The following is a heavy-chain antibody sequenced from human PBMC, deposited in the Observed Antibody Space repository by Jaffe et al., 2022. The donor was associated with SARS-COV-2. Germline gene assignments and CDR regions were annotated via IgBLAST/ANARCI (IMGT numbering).Heavy chain of an antibody. Sequence: EVQLVESGGDLVKPGRSLRLSCTGSGFTFGDYAMSWFRQAPGKGLEWVGFIRGKDFGGTTLYAASVKGRFTISRDDSKSIAYLQMNSLEPEDTAVYYCTRGRSNYDILTGYYSDQMAYFDYWGQGTLVTVSS. D-gene: IGHD3-9*01. CDR1: GFTFGDYA. V-gene: IGHV3-49*05. CDR3: TRGRSNYDILTGYYSDQMAYFDY. J-gene: IGHJ4*02. CDR2: IRGKDFGGTT.